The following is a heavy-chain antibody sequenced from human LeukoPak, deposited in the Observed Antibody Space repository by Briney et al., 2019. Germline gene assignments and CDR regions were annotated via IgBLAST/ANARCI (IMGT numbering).Heavy chain of an antibody. Sequence: GGSLRLSCAASGFTFSSYWMHWVRQAPGKGLVWVSRIKSDGSTNYADSVKGRFTISRDNAKNTVPLQMSSLRAEDTGVYYCARAPSEIGGYYPEYFRHWGQGTLVTVSS. V-gene: IGHV3-74*01. CDR1: GFTFSSYW. CDR2: IKSDGST. CDR3: ARAPSEIGGYYPEYFRH. D-gene: IGHD3-22*01. J-gene: IGHJ1*01.